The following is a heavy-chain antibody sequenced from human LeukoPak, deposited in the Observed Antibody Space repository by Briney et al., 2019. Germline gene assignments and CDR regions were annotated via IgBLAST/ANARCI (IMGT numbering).Heavy chain of an antibody. D-gene: IGHD1-26*01. J-gene: IGHJ6*03. Sequence: GGSLRLSCVASGFTFSSRDWMTWVRQAPGKGLEWVSLIYSGGSTYYAGSVKGRFTISRDNSKNTLYLQMNSLRAEDTAVYYCAKDLRGSSYSYFYYLDVWGKGTTVTVSS. CDR1: GFTFSSRDW. CDR3: AKDLRGSSYSYFYYLDV. V-gene: IGHV3-66*01. CDR2: IYSGGST.